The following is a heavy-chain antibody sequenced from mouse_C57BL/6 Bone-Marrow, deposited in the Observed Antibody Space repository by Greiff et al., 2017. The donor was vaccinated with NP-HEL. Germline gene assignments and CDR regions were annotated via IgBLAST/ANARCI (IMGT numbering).Heavy chain of an antibody. Sequence: VQLQQSGGGLVKPGGSLKLSCAASGFTFSDYGMHWVRQAPEKGLEWVAYISSGSSTIYYADTVKGRFTISRDNAKNTLFLQMTSLRSEDTAMYYCARGYHGGFAYWGQGTLVTVSA. CDR2: ISSGSSTI. CDR3: ARGYHGGFAY. V-gene: IGHV5-17*01. J-gene: IGHJ3*01. CDR1: GFTFSDYG. D-gene: IGHD3-2*02.